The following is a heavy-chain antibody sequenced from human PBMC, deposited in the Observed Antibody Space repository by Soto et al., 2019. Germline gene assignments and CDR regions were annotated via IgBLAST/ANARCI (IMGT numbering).Heavy chain of an antibody. V-gene: IGHV3-72*01. CDR1: GFTVSDHY. Sequence: SLRLSCAASGFTVSDHYMDWVRQAPGKGLEWVGRTRNKVKSYSTDYAASVKGRFTISRDESENSVHLQMNSLKTEDPAVYYCIRGLDSNSYYYGMDVWGQGTTVTAP. J-gene: IGHJ6*02. CDR3: IRGLDSNSYYYGMDV. CDR2: TRNKVKSYST. D-gene: IGHD4-4*01.